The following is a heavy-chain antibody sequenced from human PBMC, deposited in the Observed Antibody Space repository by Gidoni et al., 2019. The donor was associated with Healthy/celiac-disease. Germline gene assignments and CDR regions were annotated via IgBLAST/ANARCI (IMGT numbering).Heavy chain of an antibody. V-gene: IGHV3-33*01. CDR1: GFTFSSYG. Sequence: QVQLVESGGGVVQPGRSLRLSCAASGFTFSSYGMHWVRQAPGKGLEWVAVIWYDGSNKYYADSVKGRFTISRDNSKNTLYLQMNSLRAEDTAVYYCARDHQGFVDYYFDYWGQGTLVTVSS. J-gene: IGHJ4*02. D-gene: IGHD2-2*01. CDR3: ARDHQGFVDYYFDY. CDR2: IWYDGSNK.